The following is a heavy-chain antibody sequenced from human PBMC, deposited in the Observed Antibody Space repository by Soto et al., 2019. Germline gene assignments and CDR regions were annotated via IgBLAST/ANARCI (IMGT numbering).Heavy chain of an antibody. CDR1: RKSFIDYY. J-gene: IGHJ4*02. Sequence: SETLSLTCAFYRKSFIDYYWKWIRQTTGKGLERIGEINHSGGTHYNLSFKSRVTISVDTSKTQFFLKLSSVTAADTAVYYCARGILTGYYFDYWGQG. CDR2: INHSGGT. D-gene: IGHD3-9*01. V-gene: IGHV4-34*01. CDR3: ARGILTGYYFDY.